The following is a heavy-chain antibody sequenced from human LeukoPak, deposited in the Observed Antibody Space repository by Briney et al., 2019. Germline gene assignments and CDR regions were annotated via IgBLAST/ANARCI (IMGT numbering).Heavy chain of an antibody. CDR2: ISGSGGST. Sequence: GGSLRLSCAASGFTFSSYAMSWVRQAPGKGLEWVSAISGSGGSTYYADSVKGRFTIPRDNSKNTLYLQMNGLRAEDTAVYYCAKNRPLSGSGWFDYWGQGTLVTVSS. V-gene: IGHV3-23*01. CDR3: AKNRPLSGSGWFDY. D-gene: IGHD6-19*01. J-gene: IGHJ4*02. CDR1: GFTFSSYA.